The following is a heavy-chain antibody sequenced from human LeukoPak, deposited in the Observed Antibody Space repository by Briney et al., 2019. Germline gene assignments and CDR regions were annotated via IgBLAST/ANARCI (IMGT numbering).Heavy chain of an antibody. D-gene: IGHD2-15*01. CDR1: GYTFTNFE. CDR2: MRPNSGET. Sequence: ASVRVSCKASGYTFTNFEINWVRQVAGQGLEWMGWMRPNSGETVNVQKFQGRVTMTRDISTSTAYMELTGLRSDDAAVYFCARGYCSGGGCYTAEYLPHWGQGTLVTVSS. CDR3: ARGYCSGGGCYTAEYLPH. J-gene: IGHJ1*01. V-gene: IGHV1-8*02.